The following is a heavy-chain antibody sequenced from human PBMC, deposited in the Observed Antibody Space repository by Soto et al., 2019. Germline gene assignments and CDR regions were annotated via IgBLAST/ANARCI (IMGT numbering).Heavy chain of an antibody. Sequence: GESLKISCKGSGYSFTSYWISWVRQMSGKGVEWMGRIDPCDSYTNYSPSFQGHVTISADNSISTAYLQWSSLKASDTAMYYCAMPLGIRAGYYYGMDVWGQGTPVTVSS. CDR2: IDPCDSYT. V-gene: IGHV5-10-1*01. CDR1: GYSFTSYW. CDR3: AMPLGIRAGYYYGMDV. J-gene: IGHJ6*02. D-gene: IGHD3-9*01.